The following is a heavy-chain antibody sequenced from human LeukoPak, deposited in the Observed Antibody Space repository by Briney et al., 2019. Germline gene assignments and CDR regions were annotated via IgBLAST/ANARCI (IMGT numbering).Heavy chain of an antibody. J-gene: IGHJ4*02. D-gene: IGHD3-3*01. CDR2: ISYDGSNK. V-gene: IGHV3-30*01. CDR1: GFTFSSYA. CDR3: ARDPSNYDFWSGSYYFDY. Sequence: GRSLRLSCAASGFTFSSYAMHWVRQAPGKGLEWVAVISYDGSNKYYADSVKGRFTISRDNSKNTLYLQMNSLRAEDTAVYYCARDPSNYDFWSGSYYFDYWGQGTLVTVSS.